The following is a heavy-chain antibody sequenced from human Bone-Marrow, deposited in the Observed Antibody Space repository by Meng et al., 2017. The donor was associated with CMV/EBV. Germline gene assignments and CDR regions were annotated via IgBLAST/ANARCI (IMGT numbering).Heavy chain of an antibody. CDR1: GGSFSGYY. CDR2: INHSGNT. CDR3: ATVGLGMNWFDP. J-gene: IGHJ5*02. Sequence: QLQLQQWGAGLLKPSETLSLTCAVYGGSFSGYYWSWIRQPPGKGLEWIAEINHSGNTNYNPSLKSRVTISVDTSKNQFSLKLSSVTAADTAVYYCATVGLGMNWFDPWGQGTLVTVSS. V-gene: IGHV4-34*01.